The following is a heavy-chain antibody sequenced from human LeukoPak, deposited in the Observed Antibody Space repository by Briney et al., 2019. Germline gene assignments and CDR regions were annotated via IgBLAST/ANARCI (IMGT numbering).Heavy chain of an antibody. V-gene: IGHV3-21*01. D-gene: IGHD5-24*01. Sequence: KSGGYLRRYCAASGFTFSSYRMNWVRQAPGKGQEWVSLSSSNSRHTYNAGSVKGRFTISRDNAKNSLYLEMNSLRVEDTAVYYCARTRDGYNFGPFDCWGQGTLVTVSS. CDR1: GFTFSSYR. CDR2: SSSNSRHT. CDR3: ARTRDGYNFGPFDC. J-gene: IGHJ4*02.